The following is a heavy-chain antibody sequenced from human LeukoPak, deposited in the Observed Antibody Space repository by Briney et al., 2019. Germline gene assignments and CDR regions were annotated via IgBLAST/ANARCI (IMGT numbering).Heavy chain of an antibody. D-gene: IGHD2-15*01. CDR1: GGSISNYY. CDR3: ARVGCSGGSCYGPSHSNFDY. Sequence: SETLSLTCTVSGGSISNYYWSWIRQPPGKGLEWIGYIYTSGITNYNPSLKSRVTISVDTSKNQFSLKLSSVTAADTAVYYCARVGCSGGSCYGPSHSNFDYWGQGTLVTVSS. J-gene: IGHJ4*02. CDR2: IYTSGIT. V-gene: IGHV4-4*09.